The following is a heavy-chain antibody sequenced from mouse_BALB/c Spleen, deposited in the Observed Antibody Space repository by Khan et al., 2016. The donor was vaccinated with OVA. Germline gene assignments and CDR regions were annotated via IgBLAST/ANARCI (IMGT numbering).Heavy chain of an antibody. J-gene: IGHJ2*01. D-gene: IGHD1-1*01. Sequence: EVQLQESGPGLVKPSQSLSLTCTVTGYSITSDYAWNWIRQFPGNKLEWMGYISYSGRTSYNPYLKSRISITRDTSKNQFFLQLTSVTTEDTATVYCARAVTITTVVATDFDYWGQGTTLTVSS. V-gene: IGHV3-2*02. CDR1: GYSITSDYA. CDR2: ISYSGRT. CDR3: ARAVTITTVVATDFDY.